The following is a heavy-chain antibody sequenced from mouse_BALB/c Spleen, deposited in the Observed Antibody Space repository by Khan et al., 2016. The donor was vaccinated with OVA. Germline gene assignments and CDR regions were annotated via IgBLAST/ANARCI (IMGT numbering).Heavy chain of an antibody. D-gene: IGHD1-1*01. CDR3: ARIYGGDFDY. Sequence: QLEESGPGLVKPSQSLSLTCTVTGYSITSDYAWNWIRQFPGNKLEWTGYISYSGYTKYTPSLKSRISITRDTSKNQFFLQLNSVTTEDTATYYCARIYGGDFDYWGQGTTLTVSS. V-gene: IGHV3-2*02. CDR1: GYSITSDYA. CDR2: ISYSGYT. J-gene: IGHJ2*01.